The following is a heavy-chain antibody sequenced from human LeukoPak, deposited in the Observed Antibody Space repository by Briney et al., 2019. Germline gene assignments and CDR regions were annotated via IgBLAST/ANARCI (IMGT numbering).Heavy chain of an antibody. CDR3: ARMGYDDLWDSPEIPLDY. CDR1: GFTLSTFE. V-gene: IGHV3-48*03. CDR2: ITGSGRSI. D-gene: IGHD3-16*01. Sequence: PGGSLRLSCLASGFTLSTFELNWVCQGPGTGLGRVSLITGSGRSIYYADSVKGRFTPSRDKAKNSLYLHMSSLRAEDMAVYYCARMGYDDLWDSPEIPLDYWGQGTLVTVSS. J-gene: IGHJ4*02.